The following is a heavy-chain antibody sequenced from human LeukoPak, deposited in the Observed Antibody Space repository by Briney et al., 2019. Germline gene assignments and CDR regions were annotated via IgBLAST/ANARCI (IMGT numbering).Heavy chain of an antibody. CDR2: INAGNGNT. Sequence: ASVTVSCKASGYTFTSYAMHWVRQAPGQRLEWMGWINAGNGNTKYSRKFQGRVTISRDTSASTAYMELSSLRPEDTAVYYCASGWLVSWGQGTLVTVSS. CDR3: ASGWLVS. CDR1: GYTFTSYA. V-gene: IGHV1-3*01. D-gene: IGHD6-19*01. J-gene: IGHJ5*02.